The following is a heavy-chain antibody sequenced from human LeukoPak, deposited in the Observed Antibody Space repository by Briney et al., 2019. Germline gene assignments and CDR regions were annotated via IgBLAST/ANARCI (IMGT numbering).Heavy chain of an antibody. J-gene: IGHJ6*03. Sequence: PGESLKISCKGSGYSFTSYWIGWVRQMPGKGLEWVGIIYPGDSDTRYSPSFQGQVTISADKSISTAYLQWSSLKASDTAMYYCARQGYSLYYYYYYYMDVWGKGTTVTVSS. D-gene: IGHD4-11*01. CDR3: ARQGYSLYYYYYYYMDV. V-gene: IGHV5-51*01. CDR1: GYSFTSYW. CDR2: IYPGDSDT.